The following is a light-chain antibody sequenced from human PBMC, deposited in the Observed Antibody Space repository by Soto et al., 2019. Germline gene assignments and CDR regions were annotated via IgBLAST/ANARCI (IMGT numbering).Light chain of an antibody. CDR3: QQYHSWPA. CDR2: GAS. V-gene: IGKV3D-15*01. Sequence: EIVLTQSPATLSVSPGGRATLSCRASQSVTTNLAWHQQKPGQAPRLLIYGASSRATGIPDRFTGSGSGTEFTLTISSLQSEDSAVYYCQQYHSWPAFGQGTKVDIK. J-gene: IGKJ1*01. CDR1: QSVTTN.